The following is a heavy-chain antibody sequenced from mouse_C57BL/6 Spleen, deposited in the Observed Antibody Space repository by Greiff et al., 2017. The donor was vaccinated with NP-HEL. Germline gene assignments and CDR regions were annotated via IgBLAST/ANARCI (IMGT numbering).Heavy chain of an antibody. CDR3: ARHRIDDYDGGFAY. Sequence: EVMLVESGGDLVKPGGSLKLSCAASGFTFSSYGMSWVRQTPDKRLEWVATISSGGSYTYYPDSVKGRFTISRDNAKNTLYLQMSSLKSEDTAMYYCARHRIDDYDGGFAYWGQGTLVTVSA. J-gene: IGHJ3*01. CDR1: GFTFSSYG. D-gene: IGHD2-4*01. CDR2: ISSGGSYT. V-gene: IGHV5-6*02.